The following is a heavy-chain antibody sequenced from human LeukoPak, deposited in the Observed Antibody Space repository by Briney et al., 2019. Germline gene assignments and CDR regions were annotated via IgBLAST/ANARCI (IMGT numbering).Heavy chain of an antibody. CDR3: ARRSPASPFDY. D-gene: IGHD2-2*01. V-gene: IGHV4-31*02. Sequence: WVRQXXXXXLEWIGYNYNSESTYYNPSLTSRVTISVDTSKNQFSLKLSSVTAADTAVYYCARRSPASPFDYWGQGTLVTVSS. CDR2: NYNSEST. J-gene: IGHJ4*02.